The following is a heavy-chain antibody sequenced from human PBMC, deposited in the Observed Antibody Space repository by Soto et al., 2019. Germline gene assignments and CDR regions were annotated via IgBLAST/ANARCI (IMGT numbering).Heavy chain of an antibody. D-gene: IGHD1-1*01. Sequence: ESRKTSCQGPEFRFSCSWSGWVRQKPGKGLECRGNVYPSDCEGGYRPALEGRVTIPGDHSINIPYLQWVNLNASDAAIYYWTKGATRPFDYWGQGGRVTGSS. CDR1: EFRFSCSW. CDR2: VYPSDCEG. J-gene: IGHJ4*02. V-gene: IGHV5-51*01. CDR3: TKGATRPFDY.